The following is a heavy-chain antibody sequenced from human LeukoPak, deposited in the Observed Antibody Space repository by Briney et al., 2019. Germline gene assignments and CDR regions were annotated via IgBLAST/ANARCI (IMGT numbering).Heavy chain of an antibody. J-gene: IGHJ4*02. V-gene: IGHV4-4*02. CDR3: AGLVGRYSSGLYHYYFDY. CDR2: MYLSGTT. CDR1: GDSINSLDS. D-gene: IGHD3-22*01. Sequence: SETLSLTCTVSGDSINSLDSWSWVRQPPGKGLEWIGEMYLSGTTHSNPSVKSRVTISIDKSKNQFFLNLSSVTAADTAVYYCAGLVGRYSSGLYHYYFDYWGQGTLVTVSS.